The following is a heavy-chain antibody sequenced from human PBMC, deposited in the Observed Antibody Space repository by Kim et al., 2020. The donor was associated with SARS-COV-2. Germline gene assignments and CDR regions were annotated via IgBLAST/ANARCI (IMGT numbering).Heavy chain of an antibody. D-gene: IGHD6-13*01. CDR2: ISAYNGNT. Sequence: ASVKVSCKASGYTFTSYGISWVRQAPGQGLEWMGWISAYNGNTNYAQKLQGRVTMTTDTSTSTAYMELRSLRSDDTAVYYCARGPIGGSSWWGTIFDYWGQGTLVTVSS. J-gene: IGHJ4*02. CDR1: GYTFTSYG. CDR3: ARGPIGGSSWWGTIFDY. V-gene: IGHV1-18*01.